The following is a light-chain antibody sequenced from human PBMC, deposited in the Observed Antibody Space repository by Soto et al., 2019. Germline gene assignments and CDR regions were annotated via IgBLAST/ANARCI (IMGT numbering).Light chain of an antibody. CDR3: QQYSTWPLT. V-gene: IGKV3-15*01. Sequence: EIVMTQSPGTLSVSPGESATLSCRASQSISKNLAWYQQMPGQAPRLLISGASTRTTGIPARLSGSGSGTEFSLTIASLQSEDFAVYFWQQYSTWPLTFGQGTKLEI. CDR2: GAS. J-gene: IGKJ2*01. CDR1: QSISKN.